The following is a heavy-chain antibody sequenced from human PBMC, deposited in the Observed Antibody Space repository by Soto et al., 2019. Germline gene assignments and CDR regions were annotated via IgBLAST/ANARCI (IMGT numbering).Heavy chain of an antibody. D-gene: IGHD3-22*01. CDR3: AKHSSGSYRPFDH. J-gene: IGHJ4*02. Sequence: GGSLRLSCATSGFTFSTCAMSWVRQAPGKGLEWVSIISGSGTVTFYADSVKGRFTISRDSSKNTLFLQMNSLRAEDTAVYYCAKHSSGSYRPFDHWGQGALVTVLL. CDR1: GFTFSTCA. CDR2: ISGSGTVT. V-gene: IGHV3-23*01.